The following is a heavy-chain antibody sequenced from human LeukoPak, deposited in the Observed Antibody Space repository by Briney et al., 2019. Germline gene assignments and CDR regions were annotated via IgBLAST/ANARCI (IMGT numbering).Heavy chain of an antibody. CDR2: IYYSGST. J-gene: IGHJ6*02. D-gene: IGHD3-22*01. V-gene: IGHV4-59*01. Sequence: SETLSLTCTVSGGSISSYYWSWIRQPLGKGLEWIGYIYYSGSTNYNPSLKSRVTISVGTSKNQFSLKLSSVTAADTAVYYCARDGGYYDSSGPYYYYGMDVWGQGTTVTVSS. CDR1: GGSISSYY. CDR3: ARDGGYYDSSGPYYYYGMDV.